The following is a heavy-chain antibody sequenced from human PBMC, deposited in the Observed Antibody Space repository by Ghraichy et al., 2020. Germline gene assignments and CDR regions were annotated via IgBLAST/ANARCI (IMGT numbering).Heavy chain of an antibody. J-gene: IGHJ5*02. V-gene: IGHV4-59*01. CDR2: IYYSGST. Sequence: SQTLSLTCTVSGGSISSYYWSWIRQPPGKGLEWIGYIYYSGSTNYNPSLKSRVTISVDTSKNQFSLKLSSVTAADTAVYYCARGLGYQLLDWFDPWGQGTLVTVSS. CDR1: GGSISSYY. D-gene: IGHD2-2*01. CDR3: ARGLGYQLLDWFDP.